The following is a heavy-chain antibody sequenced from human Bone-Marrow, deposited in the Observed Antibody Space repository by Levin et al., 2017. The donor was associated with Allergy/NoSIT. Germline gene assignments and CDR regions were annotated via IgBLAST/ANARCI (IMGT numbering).Heavy chain of an antibody. V-gene: IGHV3-23*01. Sequence: PGGSLRLSCAASGFSFSTYAASWVRQAPGKGLEWVSAISNNGDSTYYADSVKGRFTISRDNSKNTLYLQMNSLRVEDTALYYCAPYTYYFDYWGQGTLVTVSS. CDR2: ISNNGDST. CDR3: APYTYYFDY. CDR1: GFSFSTYA. J-gene: IGHJ4*02. D-gene: IGHD2-8*01.